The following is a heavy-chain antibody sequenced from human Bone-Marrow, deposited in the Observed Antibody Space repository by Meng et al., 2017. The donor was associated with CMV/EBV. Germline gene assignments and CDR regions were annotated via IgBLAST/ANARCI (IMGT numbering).Heavy chain of an antibody. CDR2: ISGSGGST. J-gene: IGHJ4*02. CDR3: AKEYTGTPGY. V-gene: IGHV3-23*01. D-gene: IGHD4-11*01. CDR1: GFTFSSYA. Sequence: GESLKISCAASGFTFSSYAMSWVRQAPGKGLEWVSAISGSGGSTYYADSVKGRFTISRDNSKNTLDLQMNSLRAEDTAVYYCAKEYTGTPGYWCQGMLVSVSS.